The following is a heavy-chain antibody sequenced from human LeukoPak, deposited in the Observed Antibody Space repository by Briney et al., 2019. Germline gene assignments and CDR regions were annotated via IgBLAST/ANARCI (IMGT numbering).Heavy chain of an antibody. D-gene: IGHD1-1*01. CDR1: GFTFSSYA. Sequence: GGSLRLSCAASGFTFSSYAMSWVRQAPGKGLEWVSGNGSGGSTHYADSVKRRFTISRDDSKNTLYLQMNSLRAEDTAVYYCARDRDSTGYFDYWGQGTLVTVSS. J-gene: IGHJ4*02. V-gene: IGHV3-23*01. CDR2: NGSGGST. CDR3: ARDRDSTGYFDY.